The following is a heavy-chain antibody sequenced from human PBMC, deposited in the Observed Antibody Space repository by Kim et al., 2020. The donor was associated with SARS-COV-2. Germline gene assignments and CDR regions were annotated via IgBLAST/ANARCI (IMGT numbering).Heavy chain of an antibody. Sequence: SVKVSCKASGGTFSSYAISWVRQAPGQGLEWMGGIIPIFGTANYAQKFQGRVTITADESTSTAYMELSSLRSEDTAVYYCALGYQLQRDFDYWGQGTLVTVSS. CDR1: GGTFSSYA. D-gene: IGHD2-2*01. J-gene: IGHJ4*02. V-gene: IGHV1-69*13. CDR2: IIPIFGTA. CDR3: ALGYQLQRDFDY.